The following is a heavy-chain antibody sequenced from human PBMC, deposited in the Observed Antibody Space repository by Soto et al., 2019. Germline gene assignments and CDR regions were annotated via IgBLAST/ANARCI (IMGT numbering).Heavy chain of an antibody. CDR1: GFSFDSYW. CDR3: ARGPRASSGGTGAY. V-gene: IGHV3-74*01. CDR2: IDYDGTTT. Sequence: EVQLVESGGGLVQPGGSLRLSCAASGFSFDSYWMHWVRQAPGQGPVWVSRIDYDGTTTNYADSVKGRFTLSRDNAKNTLYLQMNSLRPEDTAVYYCARGPRASSGGTGAYWGQGTLVTVSS. D-gene: IGHD2-2*01. J-gene: IGHJ1*01.